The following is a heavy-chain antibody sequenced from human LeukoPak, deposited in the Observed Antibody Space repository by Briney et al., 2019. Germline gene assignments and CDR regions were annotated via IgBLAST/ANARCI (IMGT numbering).Heavy chain of an antibody. CDR3: ARGADTGYSSDS. J-gene: IGHJ5*02. V-gene: IGHV3-74*01. CDR1: GFSFSSSW. Sequence: GGSLRLSCAASGFSFSSSWMHWVRQVPGKGLEWVSRINDDETSTTYAESVKGRFTISRDNAKNTLFLQMNSLRAEDTAVYYCARGADTGYSSDSWGQGTLVTVSS. D-gene: IGHD6-19*01. CDR2: INDDETST.